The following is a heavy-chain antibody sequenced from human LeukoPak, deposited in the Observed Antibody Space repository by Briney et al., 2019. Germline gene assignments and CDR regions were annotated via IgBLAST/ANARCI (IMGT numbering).Heavy chain of an antibody. V-gene: IGHV4-4*07. J-gene: IGHJ3*02. Sequence: SETLSLTCTVSGGSISSYYWRWIRQAPGKGLEWIGRIYTSGSTNYNPSLKSRVTMSVDTSKNQFSLKLSSVTAADTAVYYCAREMPPRIDDAFDIWGQGTMVTVSS. D-gene: IGHD2-2*01. CDR2: IYTSGST. CDR3: AREMPPRIDDAFDI. CDR1: GGSISSYY.